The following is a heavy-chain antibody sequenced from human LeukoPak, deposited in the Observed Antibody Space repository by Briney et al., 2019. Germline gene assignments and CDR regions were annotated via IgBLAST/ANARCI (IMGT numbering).Heavy chain of an antibody. D-gene: IGHD2-15*01. CDR1: GFTFSSYA. Sequence: GGSLRLSCAASGFTFSSYAMSWVRQAPGKGLEWVSAISGSGGSTYYADSVKGRFTISRDNSKNTVYLQMNSLRTEDTAIYYCTRDNTGMDVWGQGTTVTVSS. J-gene: IGHJ6*02. CDR2: ISGSGGST. CDR3: TRDNTGMDV. V-gene: IGHV3-23*01.